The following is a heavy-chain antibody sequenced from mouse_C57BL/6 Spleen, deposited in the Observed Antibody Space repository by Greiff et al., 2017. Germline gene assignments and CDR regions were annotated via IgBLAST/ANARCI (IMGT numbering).Heavy chain of an antibody. CDR2: INPNNGGT. D-gene: IGHD1-3*01. CDR3: ARRINSWFAY. CDR1: GYTFTDYN. V-gene: IGHV1-18*01. J-gene: IGHJ3*01. Sequence: VQLQQSGPELVKPGASVKIPCKASGYTFTDYNMDWVKQSHGKSLEWIGDINPNNGGTIYNQKFKGKATLTVDKSSITAYMELRSLTSEDTAVYNCARRINSWFAYWGQGTLVTVSA.